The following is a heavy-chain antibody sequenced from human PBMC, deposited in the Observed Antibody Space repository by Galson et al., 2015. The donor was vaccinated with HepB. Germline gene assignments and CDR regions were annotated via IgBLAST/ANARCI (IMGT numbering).Heavy chain of an antibody. CDR2: ISYDGSNK. CDR3: ARDLLVVVAATPS. J-gene: IGHJ4*02. D-gene: IGHD2-15*01. Sequence: SLRLSCAASGFTFSSYAMHWVRQAPGKGLEWVAVISYDGSNKYYADSVKGRFTISRDNSKNTLYLQMNSLRAEDTAVYYCARDLLVVVAATPSWGQGTLVTVSS. V-gene: IGHV3-30-3*01. CDR1: GFTFSSYA.